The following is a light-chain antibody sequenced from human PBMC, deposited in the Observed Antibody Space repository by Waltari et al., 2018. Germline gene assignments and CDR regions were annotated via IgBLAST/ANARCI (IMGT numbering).Light chain of an antibody. J-gene: IGLJ2*01. CDR2: DVS. Sequence: TQPASVSGSPGQSITISCTGTISDIGAYNHVSWYQQYPGQAPKLLIFDVSDRPPGVFDRFSGSKSGNTASLTISGLQAEDEADYYCSSFTTSSSWIFGGGTKLTVL. V-gene: IGLV2-14*03. CDR1: ISDIGAYNH. CDR3: SSFTTSSSWI.